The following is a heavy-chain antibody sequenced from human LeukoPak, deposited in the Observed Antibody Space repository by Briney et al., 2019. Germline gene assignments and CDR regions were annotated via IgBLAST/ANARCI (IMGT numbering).Heavy chain of an antibody. V-gene: IGHV3-7*01. Sequence: GGSLRLSCAASGFTFSSYSMTWVRQAPGKGLEWVASINQDGTEKFSVDSVKGRFTISRDNAKNSLYLQMNSLRVEDTAIYYCVRGGQRFDPWGQGTLVTVSS. CDR1: GFTFSSYS. CDR3: VRGGQRFDP. CDR2: INQDGTEK. D-gene: IGHD3/OR15-3a*01. J-gene: IGHJ5*02.